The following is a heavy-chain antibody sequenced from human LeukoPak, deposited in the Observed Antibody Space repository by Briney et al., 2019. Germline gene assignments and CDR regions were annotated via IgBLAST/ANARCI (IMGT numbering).Heavy chain of an antibody. J-gene: IGHJ4*02. Sequence: EASVKVSCKASGYTFTSYGISWVRQAPGQGLEWMGWISAYNGNTNYAQKLQGRVTMTTDTSTSTAYMELRSLRSDDTAVYYCARVPAGYDILTGYPYYFDYWGQGTLVTVSS. D-gene: IGHD3-9*01. CDR3: ARVPAGYDILTGYPYYFDY. CDR1: GYTFTSYG. V-gene: IGHV1-18*01. CDR2: ISAYNGNT.